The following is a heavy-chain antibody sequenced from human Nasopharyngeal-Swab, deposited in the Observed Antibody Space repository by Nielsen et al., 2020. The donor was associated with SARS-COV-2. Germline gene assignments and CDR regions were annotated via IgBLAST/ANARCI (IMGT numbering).Heavy chain of an antibody. Sequence: GGSLTLSCAASGFTFSSYGMHWVRQAPGKGLEWVAVIWYDGSNKYYADSVKGRFTISRDNSKNTLYLQMNGLRAEDTAVYYCARDERGYSYGYPDYWGQGTLVTVSS. J-gene: IGHJ4*02. CDR2: IWYDGSNK. CDR1: GFTFSSYG. V-gene: IGHV3-33*01. D-gene: IGHD5-18*01. CDR3: ARDERGYSYGYPDY.